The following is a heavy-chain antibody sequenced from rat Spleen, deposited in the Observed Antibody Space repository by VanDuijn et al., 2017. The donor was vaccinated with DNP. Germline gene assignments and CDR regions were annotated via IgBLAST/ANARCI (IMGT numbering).Heavy chain of an antibody. J-gene: IGHJ1*01. Sequence: QVHLKESGPGLVQPSQTLSLTCTVAGFSLIRYNVHWVRQPPGKGLEWIAAIWSGGSTDYNSALKSRLSISRDTSKSQVLLKMNSLQTEDTAMYFCARWDYYSGYWYFDFWGPGTMVTVSS. CDR1: GFSLIRYN. D-gene: IGHD1-1*01. CDR2: IWSGGST. CDR3: ARWDYYSGYWYFDF. V-gene: IGHV2-15*01.